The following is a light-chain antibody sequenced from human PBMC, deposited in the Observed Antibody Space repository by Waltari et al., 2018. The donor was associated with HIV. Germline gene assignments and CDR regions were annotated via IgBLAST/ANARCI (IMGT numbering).Light chain of an antibody. CDR2: EVT. CDR3: CSYAVTTTFANVL. Sequence: QSALTQPASVSGSHGQTITISCTGANIDLCNYNLVSWYQQHPGKAPKLISYEVTKRPSGVSNRFSASKSDNTASLTISGLQADDEADYYCCSYAVTTTFANVLFGGGTTLTVL. V-gene: IGLV2-23*02. J-gene: IGLJ3*02. CDR1: NIDLCNYNL.